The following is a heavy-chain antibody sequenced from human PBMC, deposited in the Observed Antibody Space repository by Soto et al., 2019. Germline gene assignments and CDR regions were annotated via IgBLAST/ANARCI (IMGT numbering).Heavy chain of an antibody. V-gene: IGHV3-30*03. J-gene: IGHJ4*02. CDR3: ATLPTGYYNLDY. D-gene: IGHD3-9*01. Sequence: QVQLVESGGGVVQPGRSLRLSCAASGCTFSSYGMHWVRQAPGNGLEWVAVISYDGSNKYYADSVKGRFTISRDKSKNTLYLQMNSLRAEDTAVYYCATLPTGYYNLDYWGQGPLVTVSS. CDR2: ISYDGSNK. CDR1: GCTFSSYG.